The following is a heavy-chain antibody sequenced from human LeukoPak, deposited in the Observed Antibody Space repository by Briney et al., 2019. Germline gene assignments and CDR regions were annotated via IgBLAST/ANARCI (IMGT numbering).Heavy chain of an antibody. Sequence: GASVKVSCKVSGYTLTELSMHWVRQAPGKGLEWMGGFDPEDGETIYAQKFQGRVTMTEDTSTDTAYMELSSLRSEDTAVYYCATDTTTVTNDAFDIWGQGTMVTVSS. D-gene: IGHD4-11*01. V-gene: IGHV1-24*01. CDR1: GYTLTELS. J-gene: IGHJ3*02. CDR3: ATDTTTVTNDAFDI. CDR2: FDPEDGET.